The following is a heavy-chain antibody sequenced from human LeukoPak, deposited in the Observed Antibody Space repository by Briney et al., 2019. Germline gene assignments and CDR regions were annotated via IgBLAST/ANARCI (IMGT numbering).Heavy chain of an antibody. V-gene: IGHV3-33*01. J-gene: IGHJ4*02. D-gene: IGHD4-17*01. CDR1: GFTFSTYG. CDR3: ARQTTVTPFDY. CDR2: IWYDGSNK. Sequence: GGSLRLSCAASGFTFSTYGMHWVRQAPGKGLEWVAVIWYDGSNKYYADSVKGRFTISRDNSKSTLYLQMNSLRAEDTAVYYCARQTTVTPFDYWGQGTLVTVSS.